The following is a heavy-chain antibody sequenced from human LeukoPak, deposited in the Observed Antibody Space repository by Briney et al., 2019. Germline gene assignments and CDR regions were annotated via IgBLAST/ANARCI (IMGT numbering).Heavy chain of an antibody. CDR3: ARGQEYSSSYGY. D-gene: IGHD6-13*01. Sequence: ASVKVSCKASGYTFTGYYVHWVRQAPGQGLEWMGWINPSSGGTNYAQKFQGRVTMTRNTSISTAYMELSSLRSEDTAVYYCARGQEYSSSYGYWGQGTLVTVSS. CDR2: INPSSGGT. J-gene: IGHJ4*02. V-gene: IGHV1-2*02. CDR1: GYTFTGYY.